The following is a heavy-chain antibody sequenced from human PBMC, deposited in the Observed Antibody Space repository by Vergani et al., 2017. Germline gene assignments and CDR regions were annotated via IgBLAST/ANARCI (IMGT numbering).Heavy chain of an antibody. J-gene: IGHJ4*02. D-gene: IGHD3-10*01. CDR1: GYSVGIGSY. V-gene: IGHV4-38-2*01. CDR2: VHRNGNT. Sequence: QVDLQESGPGLVKSSETLSLNCAVSGYSVGIGSYWGWIRPPPGGGLEWIGCVHRNGNTYYTSSLRSRATISRDTSKNQFSLRLTSVTAADTAVYYCARQNPYGSAHVDFWGRGVLVTVSA. CDR3: ARQNPYGSAHVDF.